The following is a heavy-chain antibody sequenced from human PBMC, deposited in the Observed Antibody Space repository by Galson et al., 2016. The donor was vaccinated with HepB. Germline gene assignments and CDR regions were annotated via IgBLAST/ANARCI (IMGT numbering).Heavy chain of an antibody. J-gene: IGHJ3*02. D-gene: IGHD3-16*01. V-gene: IGHV3-13*04. CDR3: ARESTGRGVDAFDI. CDR2: IGGAGDT. CDR1: GFTFSRYD. Sequence: SLRLSCAASGFTFSRYDIHWVRQVTGKGLQWVSAIGGAGDTYYSASVKGRFTISREYAKKSLYLQMNSLTAGDTAVYYCARESTGRGVDAFDIWGQGTMVIVSS.